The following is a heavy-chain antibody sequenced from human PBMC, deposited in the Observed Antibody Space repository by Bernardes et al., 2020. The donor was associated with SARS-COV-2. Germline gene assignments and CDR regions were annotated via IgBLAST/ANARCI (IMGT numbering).Heavy chain of an antibody. CDR3: ARATTVTTWFAS. J-gene: IGHJ4*02. Sequence: ASVQVSCKASNYTFSSHGISWVRQSPGQEREWVGWVSGYDGKTYYAERLQGRVTLTTDTSTKTAYMELGSLRSDDTAVYYCARATTVTTWFASWGQGTLVTVSS. V-gene: IGHV1-18*01. CDR2: VSGYDGKT. CDR1: NYTFSSHG. D-gene: IGHD4-17*01.